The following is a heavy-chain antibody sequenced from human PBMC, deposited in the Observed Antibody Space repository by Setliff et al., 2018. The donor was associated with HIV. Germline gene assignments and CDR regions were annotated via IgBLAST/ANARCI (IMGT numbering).Heavy chain of an antibody. V-gene: IGHV4-39*01. Sequence: SETLSLTCTVSGGSISSSTYYWGWIRQPPGKGLEWIGSIFYRVTTYDNSPLKSRLTMSVDTSKNQFSLRLTFLTAADTAVYYCARLSPLRAFDTWGQGTMVTVSS. CDR1: GGSISSSTYY. CDR3: ARLSPLRAFDT. CDR2: IFYRVTT. J-gene: IGHJ3*02.